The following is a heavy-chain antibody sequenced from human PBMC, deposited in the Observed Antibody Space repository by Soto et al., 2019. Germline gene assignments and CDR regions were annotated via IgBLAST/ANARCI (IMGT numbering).Heavy chain of an antibody. D-gene: IGHD6-19*01. CDR2: ISSSSSTI. CDR3: ARGDQWLVIPWVLDY. V-gene: IGHV3-48*01. Sequence: EVQLVESGGGLVQPGGSLRLSCAASGFTFSSYSMNWVRQAPGKGLEWVSYISSSSSTIYYADSVKGRFTISRDNAKNSLYLQMNRLRAEDTAVYYCARGDQWLVIPWVLDYLGQGTLVTVSS. CDR1: GFTFSSYS. J-gene: IGHJ4*02.